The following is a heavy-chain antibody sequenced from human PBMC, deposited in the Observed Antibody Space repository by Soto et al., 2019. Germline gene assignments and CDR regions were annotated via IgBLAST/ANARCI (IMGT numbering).Heavy chain of an antibody. J-gene: IGHJ6*02. CDR3: ARRPSNYYGVDV. CDR1: GYTFTNYW. Sequence: GESLKISCKGSGYTFTNYWVAWVRQMPGKGLEWMGIIYPYDSDTRYSPSFQGQVTLSADKSINTAYLQWNSLKASDTARYYCARRPSNYYGVDVWGQGTTVTVSS. CDR2: IYPYDSDT. V-gene: IGHV5-51*01.